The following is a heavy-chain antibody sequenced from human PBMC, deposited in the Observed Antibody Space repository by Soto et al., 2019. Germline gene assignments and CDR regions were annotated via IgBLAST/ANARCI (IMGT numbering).Heavy chain of an antibody. V-gene: IGHV1-69*13. D-gene: IGHD2-2*01. J-gene: IGHJ4*02. Sequence: GASVKLSCKASGGTFSSYAISWVRQAPGQGLEWMGGIIPIFGTANYAQKFQGRVTITADESTSTAYMELSSLRSEDTAVYYCARSPPSNYFDYWGQGTLVTVSS. CDR1: GGTFSSYA. CDR3: ARSPPSNYFDY. CDR2: IIPIFGTA.